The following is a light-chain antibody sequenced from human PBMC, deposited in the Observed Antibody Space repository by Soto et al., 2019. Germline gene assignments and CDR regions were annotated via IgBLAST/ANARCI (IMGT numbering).Light chain of an antibody. V-gene: IGLV2-11*01. J-gene: IGLJ2*01. CDR2: DVT. CDR3: CSCAGSHVV. Sequence: QSALTQPRSVSGSPGQSVTISCTGTTSDVGAYNYVSWYQQHPGKAPNLIIYDVTKRPSGVPDRFSGSKSGNTASLTISGLQAEDEADYYCCSCAGSHVVFGGGTKLAVL. CDR1: TSDVGAYNY.